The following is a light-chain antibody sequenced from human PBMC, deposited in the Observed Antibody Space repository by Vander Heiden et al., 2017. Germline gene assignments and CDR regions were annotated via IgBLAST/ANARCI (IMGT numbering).Light chain of an antibody. J-gene: IGKJ4*01. CDR1: QSVSSN. CDR2: GAS. CDR3: QQYNNWPLT. Sequence: EIVMTHSPAPLSVSPGERATLSCRASQSVSSNLAWYQQKPGQAPRLLIYGASTRATGIPARFSGSGSGTEFTLTISSLQSEDFAVYYCQQYNNWPLTFGGGTKVEIK. V-gene: IGKV3-15*01.